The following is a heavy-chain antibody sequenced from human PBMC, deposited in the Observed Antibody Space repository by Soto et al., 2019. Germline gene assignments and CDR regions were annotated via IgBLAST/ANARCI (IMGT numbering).Heavy chain of an antibody. V-gene: IGHV2-5*02. CDR2: ISWDDDE. CDR3: ANRPRGYSYHFEY. CDR1: GFSLNTRGVG. Sequence: QITLKESGPTLAKPTQTLTLTCPFSGFSLNTRGVGVGWIRQPPGKALEWLALISWDDDEGYSPALRSRLTITKDTSKNQVVLTMTNMAPVDSATYCFANRPRGYSYHFEYLGQGILVTVSS. J-gene: IGHJ4*02. D-gene: IGHD5-18*01.